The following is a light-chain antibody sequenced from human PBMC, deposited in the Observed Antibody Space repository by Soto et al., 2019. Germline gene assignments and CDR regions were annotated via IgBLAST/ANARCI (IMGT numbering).Light chain of an antibody. J-gene: IGLJ3*02. V-gene: IGLV1-44*01. Sequence: SALTQSPSASGTPGQRVTISCSGSSSNVGGNAVNWYQQLPGTAPKLLVYRDDQRSYGVPDRFSGSTSGTSASLAISGLQSEDEADYYCASYDDSLDGWVFGGGTKLTVL. CDR3: ASYDDSLDGWV. CDR1: SSNVGGNA. CDR2: RDD.